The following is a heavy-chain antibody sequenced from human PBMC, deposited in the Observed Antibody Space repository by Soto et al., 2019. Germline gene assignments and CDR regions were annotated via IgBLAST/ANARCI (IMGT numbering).Heavy chain of an antibody. J-gene: IGHJ5*02. CDR3: ARGSYYDSSGYYGP. CDR1: GGSISSGCYY. CDR2: IYYSGST. V-gene: IGHV4-31*03. D-gene: IGHD3-22*01. Sequence: SETLSLTCTVSGGSISSGCYYWSWIRQHPGKGLEWIGYIYYSGSTYYNPSLKSRVTISVDTSKNQFSLKLSSVTAADTAVYYCARGSYYDSSGYYGPWGQGTLVTVSS.